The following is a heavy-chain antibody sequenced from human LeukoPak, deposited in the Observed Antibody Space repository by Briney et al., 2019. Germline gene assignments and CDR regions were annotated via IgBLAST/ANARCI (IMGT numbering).Heavy chain of an antibody. CDR1: RFSFSNYW. Sequence: PGGSLRLSCAASRFSFSNYWMHWVRQAPGKGLVWVSRVKSDGRNPSYADSVKGRFTISRDNAENMLYLQMNTLGAEDTAVYYCARDIVSGSGSLDYWGQGTLVTVSS. V-gene: IGHV3-74*01. D-gene: IGHD3-10*01. J-gene: IGHJ4*02. CDR3: ARDIVSGSGSLDY. CDR2: VKSDGRNP.